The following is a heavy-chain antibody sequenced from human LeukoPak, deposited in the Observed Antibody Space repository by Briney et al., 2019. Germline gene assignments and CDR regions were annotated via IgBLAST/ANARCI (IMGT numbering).Heavy chain of an antibody. CDR3: AKTQGGVVVAADPFDY. D-gene: IGHD2-15*01. V-gene: IGHV3-30*02. CDR1: GFTFSSYG. Sequence: PGGSLRLSCAASGFTFSSYGMHWVRQAPGKGLEWVAFIRYDGSNKYYADSVKGRFTISRDNSKNTLYLQMNSLRAEDTAVYYCAKTQGGVVVAADPFDYWGQGTLVTVSS. CDR2: IRYDGSNK. J-gene: IGHJ4*02.